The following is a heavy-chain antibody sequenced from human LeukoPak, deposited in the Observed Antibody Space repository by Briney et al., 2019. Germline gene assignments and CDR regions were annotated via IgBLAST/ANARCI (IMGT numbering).Heavy chain of an antibody. CDR3: AKGKTGDF. Sequence: GGSLRLSCAASGFTFSSYAMSWVRQAPGKGLEWVSAISGSVGSTYYADSVKGRFTSSRYNSNTTLYLQMNSLRAEDTAVYYCAKGKTGDFWGQGTLVTVSS. CDR1: GFTFSSYA. J-gene: IGHJ4*02. CDR2: ISGSVGST. V-gene: IGHV3-23*01. D-gene: IGHD3-10*01.